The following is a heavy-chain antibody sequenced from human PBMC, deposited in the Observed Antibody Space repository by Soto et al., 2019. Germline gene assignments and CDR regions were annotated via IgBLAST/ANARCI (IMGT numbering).Heavy chain of an antibody. D-gene: IGHD2-2*01. CDR1: GFSLSTSGVG. CDR3: AHKPRIVVVPAATYFDY. Sequence: SGPTLVNPTQTLTLTCTFSGFSLSTSGVGVGWIRQPPGKALEWLALIYWDDDKRYSPSLKSRLTITKDTSKNQVVLTMTNMDPVDTATYYCAHKPRIVVVPAATYFDYWGQGTLVTVSS. V-gene: IGHV2-5*02. CDR2: IYWDDDK. J-gene: IGHJ4*02.